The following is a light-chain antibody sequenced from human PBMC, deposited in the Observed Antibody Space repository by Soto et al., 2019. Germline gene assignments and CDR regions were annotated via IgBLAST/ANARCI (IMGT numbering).Light chain of an antibody. J-gene: IGLJ1*01. CDR3: QSYDPSLSGLYV. CDR2: DNY. V-gene: IGLV1-40*01. Sequence: QSVLTQPPSVSGAPGQRVTISCTGTSSNIGAGYDVYWYQHLPGAAPKHLIFDNYNRPSGVPDRFSGARSGTSGALAITGLQEEDEADYYCQSYDPSLSGLYVLGTGTKVPVL. CDR1: SSNIGAGYD.